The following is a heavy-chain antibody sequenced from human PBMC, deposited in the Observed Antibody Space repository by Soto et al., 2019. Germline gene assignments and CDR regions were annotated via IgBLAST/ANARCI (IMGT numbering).Heavy chain of an antibody. CDR3: ASYFWSGQLPFSVDQ. CDR1: GYTFNSYG. V-gene: IGHV1-18*01. D-gene: IGHD3-3*01. CDR2: ISAYNGNT. Sequence: QVLLVQSGAEVKKPGASVKVSCKASGYTFNSYGVSWVRQAPGQGPEWMGWISAYNGNTNYSQNLQGRVTMTIDTTPSSALLEVRSLRSDDTAIYSCASYFWSGQLPFSVDQWGQGTLVTVSS. J-gene: IGHJ4*02.